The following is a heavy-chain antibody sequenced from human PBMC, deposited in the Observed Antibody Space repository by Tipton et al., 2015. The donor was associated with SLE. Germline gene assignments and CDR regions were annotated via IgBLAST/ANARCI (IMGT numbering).Heavy chain of an antibody. D-gene: IGHD1-26*01. J-gene: IGHJ4*02. CDR1: GGSISSSSYY. Sequence: TLSLTCTVSGGSISSSSYYWGWIRQPPGKGLEWIGSIYHSGSTYYNPSLKSRVTISVDTSKNQFSLKLSSVTAADTAVYYSASGAVGATDYWGQGTLVTVSS. CDR3: ASGAVGATDY. V-gene: IGHV4-39*07. CDR2: IYHSGST.